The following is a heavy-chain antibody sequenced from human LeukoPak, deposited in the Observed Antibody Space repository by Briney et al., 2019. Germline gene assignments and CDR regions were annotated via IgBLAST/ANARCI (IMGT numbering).Heavy chain of an antibody. Sequence: PGGSLRLSCAASGFTFSSYGMHWVRQAPGKGLEWVAFIRYDGSNKYYADSVKGRFTISRDISKNTVYLQMNSLRAEDTAVYYCARRAGGYSHPYDYWGQGILVTVSS. J-gene: IGHJ4*02. CDR2: IRYDGSNK. D-gene: IGHD4-23*01. V-gene: IGHV3-30*02. CDR1: GFTFSSYG. CDR3: ARRAGGYSHPYDY.